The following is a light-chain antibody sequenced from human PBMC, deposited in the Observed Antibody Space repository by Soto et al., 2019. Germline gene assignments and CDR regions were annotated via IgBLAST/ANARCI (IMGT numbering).Light chain of an antibody. V-gene: IGKV3-20*01. J-gene: IGKJ1*01. CDR2: GAS. CDR1: QSVTSSY. CDR3: QQYGTSPVT. Sequence: EIVLTQSPGTLPFSPGERATLSCRASQSVTSSYLVWYQQKPGQAPRLLIYGASSRATGIPDRFSGSGSGTDFTLSISRLEPEDFAMYYCQQYGTSPVTFGQGTKVDIK.